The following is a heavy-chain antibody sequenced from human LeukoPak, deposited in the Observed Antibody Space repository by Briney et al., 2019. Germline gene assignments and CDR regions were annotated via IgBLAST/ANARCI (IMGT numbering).Heavy chain of an antibody. D-gene: IGHD6-25*01. V-gene: IGHV4-31*03. J-gene: IGHJ5*02. Sequence: SETLSLTCTVSGGSISSGGYYWSWIRQHPGKGLEWIGYIYYSGNTYYSPSLKSRVTISVDTSKNQFSLKLSSVTAADTAVYYCARVGSSGFPHYNNWFDPWGQGTLVTVSS. CDR2: IYYSGNT. CDR1: GGSISSGGYY. CDR3: ARVGSSGFPHYNNWFDP.